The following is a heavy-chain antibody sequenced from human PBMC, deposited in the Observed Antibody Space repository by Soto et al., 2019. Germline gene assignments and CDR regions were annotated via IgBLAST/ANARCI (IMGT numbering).Heavy chain of an antibody. CDR2: ISSSGGRT. J-gene: IGHJ4*02. Sequence: PGGSLRLSCGTSGFTFANYGMGWVRQAPGRGLEWVSGISSSGGRTYYADSAKGRFTISRDNSKNTLFLQMNSLRAEDTAVYYCARDIAGDYDYWGQGTLVTVSS. D-gene: IGHD4-17*01. CDR3: ARDIAGDYDY. V-gene: IGHV3-23*01. CDR1: GFTFANYG.